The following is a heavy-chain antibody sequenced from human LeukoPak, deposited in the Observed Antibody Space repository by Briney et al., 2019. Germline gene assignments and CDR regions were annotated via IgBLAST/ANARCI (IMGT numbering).Heavy chain of an antibody. CDR3: ASLYGSGRRFDP. CDR1: GGSISSYY. Sequence: SETLSLTCTVSGGSISSYYWSWIRQPPGKGLEWIGYIYYSGSTNYNPSLKSRVTISVDTSKNQFSLKLSSVTAADTAVYYCASLYGSGRRFDPWGQGALVTVSS. D-gene: IGHD3-10*01. J-gene: IGHJ5*02. CDR2: IYYSGST. V-gene: IGHV4-59*01.